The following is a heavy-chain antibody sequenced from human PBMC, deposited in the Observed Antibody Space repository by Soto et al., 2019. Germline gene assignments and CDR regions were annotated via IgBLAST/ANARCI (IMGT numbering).Heavy chain of an antibody. CDR3: ARGTYCSGGSCYGAYYYYGMVV. CDR1: GGTFSSYA. V-gene: IGHV1-69*01. CDR2: IIPIFGTA. D-gene: IGHD2-15*01. Sequence: QVQLVQSGAEVKKPGSSVKVSCKASGGTFSSYAISWVRQAPGQGLEWMGGIIPIFGTANYAQKFQGRVTITADESTSTAYMELSSLRSEDTAVYYCARGTYCSGGSCYGAYYYYGMVVWGQGTTVTVSS. J-gene: IGHJ6*02.